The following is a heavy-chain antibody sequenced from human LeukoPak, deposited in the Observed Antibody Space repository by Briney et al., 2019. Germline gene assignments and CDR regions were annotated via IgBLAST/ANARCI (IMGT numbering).Heavy chain of an antibody. V-gene: IGHV3-11*01. CDR3: ARWSVGYDY. J-gene: IGHJ4*02. CDR1: GFAFSDYY. D-gene: IGHD3-3*01. Sequence: PGGSLRLSCAASGFAFSDYYMGWVRQAPGRGLECASYISSGGTSIDCADSVKGRFTISRDNAKHSVYLQMNSLRAEDTAVYYCARWSVGYDYWGRGTLVTVSS. CDR2: ISSGGTSI.